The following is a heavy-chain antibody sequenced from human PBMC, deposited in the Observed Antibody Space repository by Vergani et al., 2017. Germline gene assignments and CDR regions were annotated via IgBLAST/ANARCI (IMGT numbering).Heavy chain of an antibody. J-gene: IGHJ4*02. CDR2: IRNKAYGGTT. V-gene: IGHV3-49*04. D-gene: IGHD5-18*01. CDR1: GFSFGDYA. CDR3: SRVRGYSFGYSDY. Sequence: EVQLVESGGGLVPPGRSLRLSCAASGFSFGDYAMTWVRQAPGKGLEWVAFIRNKAYGGTTEYAASVKGRLTIARDDSKRLAYLQLSGLKTEDTAVYFCSRVRGYSFGYSDYWGQGTLVTVSS.